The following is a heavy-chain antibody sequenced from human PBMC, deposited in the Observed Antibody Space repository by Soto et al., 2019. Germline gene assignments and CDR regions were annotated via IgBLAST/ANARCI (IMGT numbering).Heavy chain of an antibody. CDR3: VLKVVYCSGGSCYSGAFDI. V-gene: IGHV6-1*01. Sequence: SQTLSLTCAISGDSVSSNSAAWNWIRQSPSRGLEWLGRTYYRSKWYNDYAVSVKSRITINPDTSKNQFSLQLNSVTPEDTAVYYCVLKVVYCSGGSCYSGAFDIWAKGQWSPSPQ. J-gene: IGHJ3*02. D-gene: IGHD2-15*01. CDR1: GDSVSSNSAA. CDR2: TYYRSKWYN.